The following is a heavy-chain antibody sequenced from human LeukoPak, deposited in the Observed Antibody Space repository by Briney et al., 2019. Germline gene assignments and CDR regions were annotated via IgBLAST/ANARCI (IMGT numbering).Heavy chain of an antibody. Sequence: GGTLRLSCAASGFTFSVYAMHWVGQTPGPGLEWVAVIWSDGNNKHYSDSVNGRFAISRVNSKNTECLQMIGLRAGDTALYDCARGAEFWDAQPDYYNGVDVWGQGTTVTVSS. CDR2: IWSDGNNK. CDR1: GFTFSVYA. D-gene: IGHD3-3*01. J-gene: IGHJ6*02. V-gene: IGHV3-33*01. CDR3: ARGAEFWDAQPDYYNGVDV.